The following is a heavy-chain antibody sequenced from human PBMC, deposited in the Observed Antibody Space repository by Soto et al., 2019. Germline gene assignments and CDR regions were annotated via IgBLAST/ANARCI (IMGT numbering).Heavy chain of an antibody. CDR1: GYSFTSYW. CDR3: ARQTAYYDFWSGYPPNYYYYGMDV. D-gene: IGHD3-3*01. CDR2: IDPSDSYT. J-gene: IGHJ6*02. Sequence: GESLKISCKGSGYSFTSYWISWVRQMPGKGLEWMGRIDPSDSYTNYSPSFQGHVTISADKSISTAYLQWSSLKASDTAMYYCARQTAYYDFWSGYPPNYYYYGMDVWGQGTTVTVS. V-gene: IGHV5-10-1*01.